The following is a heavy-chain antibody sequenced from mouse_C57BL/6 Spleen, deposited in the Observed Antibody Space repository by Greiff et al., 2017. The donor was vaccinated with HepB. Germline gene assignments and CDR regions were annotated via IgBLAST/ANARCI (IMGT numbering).Heavy chain of an antibody. D-gene: IGHD1-1*01. V-gene: IGHV5-9-1*02. J-gene: IGHJ4*01. CDR2: ISSGGDYI. CDR3: TREGFTDRVYAMDY. CDR1: GFTFSSYA. Sequence: EVMLVESGEGLVKPGGSLKLSCAASGFTFSSYAMSWVRQTPEKRLEWVAYISSGGDYIYYADTVKGRFTISRDNARNTLYLQMSSLKSEDTAMYYCTREGFTDRVYAMDYWGQGTSVTVSS.